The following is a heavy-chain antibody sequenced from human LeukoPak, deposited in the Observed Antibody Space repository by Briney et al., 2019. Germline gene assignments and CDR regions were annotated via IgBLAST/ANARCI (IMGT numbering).Heavy chain of an antibody. J-gene: IGHJ4*02. D-gene: IGHD2-2*01. CDR2: ITWNGGRT. CDR1: GFSFDDFA. CDR3: ARAKGDCRSTSCYVDY. Sequence: GGSLRLSCAASGFSFDDFAMMWVRQATGKGLEWVSVITWNGGRTAYGDSVKGRFTISRDNAKNSLYLQMNSLRVEDTALFYCARAKGDCRSTSCYVDYWGLGTLVTVSS. V-gene: IGHV3-20*04.